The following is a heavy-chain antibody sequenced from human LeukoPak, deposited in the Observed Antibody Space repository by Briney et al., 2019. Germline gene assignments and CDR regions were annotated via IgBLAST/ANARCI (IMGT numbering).Heavy chain of an antibody. J-gene: IGHJ5*02. Sequence: SQTLSLTCTVSGGSISSGSYYWSWIRQPAGKGLEWIGRIYTSGSTSYNPSLKSRVTISVDTSKNQFSLKLSSVTAADTAVYYCARDTIVGATGSWFDPWGQGTLVTVSS. CDR3: ARDTIVGATGSWFDP. CDR2: IYTSGST. D-gene: IGHD1-26*01. V-gene: IGHV4-61*02. CDR1: GGSISSGSYY.